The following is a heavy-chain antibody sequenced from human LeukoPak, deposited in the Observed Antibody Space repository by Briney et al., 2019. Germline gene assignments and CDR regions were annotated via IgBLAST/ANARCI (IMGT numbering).Heavy chain of an antibody. Sequence: SETLSLTCTVSGASINKDYWAWIRQPAGKGLEWIGRIHPSGITHQNPSLKSRVTISVDKSKNQFSLKLSSVTAADTAVYYCAREEGLYSYGPGDWGQGTLVTVSS. D-gene: IGHD5-18*01. J-gene: IGHJ4*02. CDR3: AREEGLYSYGPGD. CDR1: GASINKDY. V-gene: IGHV4-4*07. CDR2: IHPSGIT.